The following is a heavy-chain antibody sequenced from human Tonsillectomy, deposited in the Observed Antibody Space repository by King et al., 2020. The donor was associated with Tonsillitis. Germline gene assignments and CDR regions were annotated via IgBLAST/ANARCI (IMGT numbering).Heavy chain of an antibody. CDR3: TTTGDPDYYYGLDV. V-gene: IGHV3-15*01. J-gene: IGHJ6*02. CDR1: GFTFSNTW. Sequence: VQLVESGGGLVKPGGSLRLSCAASGFTFSNTWMSWVRQTPGKGLEWVGRIKSKTDGGTTDYAAPVKGRFTISRDDSKNTLYLQMNSLKTEDPAVYYCTTTGDPDYYYGLDVWGQGTTVTVSS. D-gene: IGHD3-16*01. CDR2: IKSKTDGGTT.